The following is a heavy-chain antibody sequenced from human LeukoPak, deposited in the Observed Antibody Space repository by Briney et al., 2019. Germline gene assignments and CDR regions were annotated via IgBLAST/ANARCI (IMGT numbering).Heavy chain of an antibody. D-gene: IGHD1-14*01. J-gene: IGHJ4*02. Sequence: ASVKDSCKASGYTFTGYYMQWVRQAPGQGLQWMGWINPNSGATNYAQKFQGRVTMTRDTSISTAYMELRSLRSDDTAVYYCARKHETELAEFDYWGQGSLVTVSS. V-gene: IGHV1-2*02. CDR3: ARKHETELAEFDY. CDR1: GYTFTGYY. CDR2: INPNSGAT.